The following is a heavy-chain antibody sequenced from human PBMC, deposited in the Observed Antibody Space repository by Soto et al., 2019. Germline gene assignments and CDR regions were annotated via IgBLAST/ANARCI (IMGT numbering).Heavy chain of an antibody. CDR3: AIVRGNDYYDSSGFYYFDY. D-gene: IGHD3-22*01. CDR2: ISGSGGST. Sequence: AGSLRLPSAASGFTFSSYGMSWVRQAPGKGLVWVSAISGSGGSTYYADSVKGRFTISRDNSKNTLYLQMNSLRAEDTAVYYCAIVRGNDYYDSSGFYYFDYWGQGTLVTVSS. J-gene: IGHJ4*02. V-gene: IGHV3-23*01. CDR1: GFTFSSYG.